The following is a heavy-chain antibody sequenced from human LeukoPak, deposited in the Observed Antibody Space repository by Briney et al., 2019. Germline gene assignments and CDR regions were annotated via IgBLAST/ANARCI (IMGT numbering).Heavy chain of an antibody. V-gene: IGHV4-59*08. CDR3: ARHERDVSLDHALDI. CDR1: GGSISSYY. CDR2: IYYSGST. D-gene: IGHD5-24*01. Sequence: SETLSLTCTVSGGSISSYYWSWVRQPPGKGLEWIGYIYYSGSTSYNPSLKSRVTILVDTSKNQFSLKLSSVTAADTAVYYCARHERDVSLDHALDIWGQGTMVTVSS. J-gene: IGHJ3*02.